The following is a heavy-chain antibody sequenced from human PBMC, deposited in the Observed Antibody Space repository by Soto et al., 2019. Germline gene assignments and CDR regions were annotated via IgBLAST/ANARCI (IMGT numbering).Heavy chain of an antibody. V-gene: IGHV3-23*01. CDR1: GFTFSSYA. J-gene: IGHJ4*02. Sequence: GGSLRLSCAASGFTFSSYAMSWVRQAPGKGLEWVSVIRGSGDRTYYADSAKGRFTISRDNSKNTLYMQMNTLRAEDTAVYYCAKLNPVVAAIFDYWGQGTLVTVSS. CDR3: AKLNPVVAAIFDY. CDR2: IRGSGDRT. D-gene: IGHD2-15*01.